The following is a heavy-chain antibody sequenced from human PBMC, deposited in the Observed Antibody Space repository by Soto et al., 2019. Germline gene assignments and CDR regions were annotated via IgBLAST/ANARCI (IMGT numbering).Heavy chain of an antibody. CDR2: IIPIFGTA. V-gene: IGHV1-69*13. D-gene: IGHD2-21*02. CDR1: GGTFSSYA. J-gene: IGHJ6*02. CDR3: AVRTYCGGDCYPPYYYGMDV. Sequence: SVKVSCKASGGTFSSYAISWVRQAPGQGLEWMGGIIPIFGTANYAQKFQGRVTITADESTSTAYMELSSLRSEDTAVYYCAVRTYCGGDCYPPYYYGMDVWGQGTTVTVSS.